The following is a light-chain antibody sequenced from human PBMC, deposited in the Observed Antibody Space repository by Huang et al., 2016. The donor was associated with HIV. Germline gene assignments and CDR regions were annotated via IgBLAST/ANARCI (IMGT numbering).Light chain of an antibody. CDR1: QDITNH. V-gene: IGKV1-33*01. Sequence: DIQTTQSPSSLSASVGDRVTITCQASQDITNHINWYQQKPGKAPKLLIYDASTLETGVPSRFSGSGSGTDFTFTIASLQPEDVATYYCQQYDNLHLSFGGGTKVEIK. CDR3: QQYDNLHLS. J-gene: IGKJ4*01. CDR2: DAS.